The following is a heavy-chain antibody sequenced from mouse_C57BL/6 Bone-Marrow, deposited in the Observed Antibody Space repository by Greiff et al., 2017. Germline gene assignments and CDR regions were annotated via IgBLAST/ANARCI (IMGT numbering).Heavy chain of an antibody. CDR1: GYTFTNYW. D-gene: IGHD1-1*02. Sequence: QVQLKQSGAALVRPGTSVKMSCKASGYTFTNYWIGWAKQRPGHGLEWIGDIYPGGGYTNYNEKFKGKATLTADKSSSTAYRQFSSLTSEDSAIYYCAREGGGNYWYFDVWGTGTTVTVSS. CDR2: IYPGGGYT. CDR3: AREGGGNYWYFDV. V-gene: IGHV1-63*01. J-gene: IGHJ1*03.